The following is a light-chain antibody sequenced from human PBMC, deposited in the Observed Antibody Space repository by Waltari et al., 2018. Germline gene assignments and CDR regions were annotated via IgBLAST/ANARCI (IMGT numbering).Light chain of an antibody. Sequence: DVVMTQSPLSLPVTLGQPAPLSCRASQRLVHSDGKPYLNCFHQRPGQSPRRLIYKFSYRDSGVPDRFAGSGSGTDFTLKISRVEAEYVGVYYCMQATHWPALTFGGGTKVEIK. CDR1: QRLVHSDGKPY. V-gene: IGKV2-30*02. CDR3: MQATHWPALT. CDR2: KFS. J-gene: IGKJ4*01.